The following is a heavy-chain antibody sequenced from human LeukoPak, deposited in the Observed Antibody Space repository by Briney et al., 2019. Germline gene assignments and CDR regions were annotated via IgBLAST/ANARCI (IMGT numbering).Heavy chain of an antibody. CDR2: ISYDGSNK. CDR3: AKGLYCSGGSCYVY. D-gene: IGHD2-15*01. J-gene: IGHJ4*02. Sequence: GRSLRLSCAASGFTFSSYGMHWVRQAPGKGLEWVAVISYDGSNKYYADSVKGRFTISRDNSKNTLYLQMNSLRAGDTAVYCCAKGLYCSGGSCYVYWGQGTLVTVSS. CDR1: GFTFSSYG. V-gene: IGHV3-30*18.